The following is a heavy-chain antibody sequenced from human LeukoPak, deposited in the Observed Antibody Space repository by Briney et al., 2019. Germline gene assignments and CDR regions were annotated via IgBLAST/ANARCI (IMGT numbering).Heavy chain of an antibody. Sequence: EASVKVSCKASGYTFTSYDFNWVRQATGQRPEWMGWMSPNSGDTGYAQKFQGRVTITADESTSTAYMELSSLRSEDTAVYYCAGRSYYYDSSGYYSFDYWGQGTLVTVSS. CDR1: GYTFTSYD. CDR2: MSPNSGDT. CDR3: AGRSYYYDSSGYYSFDY. V-gene: IGHV1-8*01. J-gene: IGHJ4*02. D-gene: IGHD3-22*01.